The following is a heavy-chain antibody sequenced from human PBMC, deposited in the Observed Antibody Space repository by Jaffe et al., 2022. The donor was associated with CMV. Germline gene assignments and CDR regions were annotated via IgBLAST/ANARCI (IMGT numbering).Heavy chain of an antibody. CDR3: ARGLYCSGGSCYHSDYYYYYYMDV. CDR1: GYTFTSYG. J-gene: IGHJ6*03. V-gene: IGHV1-18*04. Sequence: QVQLVQSGAEVKKPGASVKVSCKASGYTFTSYGISWVRQAPGQGLEWMGWISAYNGNTNYAQKLQGRVTMTTDTSTSTAYMELRSLRSDDTAVYYCARGLYCSGGSCYHSDYYYYYYMDVWGKGTTVTVSS. D-gene: IGHD2-15*01. CDR2: ISAYNGNT.